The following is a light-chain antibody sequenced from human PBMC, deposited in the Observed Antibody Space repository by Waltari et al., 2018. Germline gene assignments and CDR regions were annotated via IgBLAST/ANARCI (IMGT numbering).Light chain of an antibody. CDR1: SSAVGGYNY. J-gene: IGLJ2*01. Sequence: QSALTQPASVSGSPGQSITISCTGTSSAVGGYNYVSWYQQHPGKAPKLMIYEVSHRPSGVSNRFSGSKSGNTASLTISGLQAEDEADYYCSSYTSSSDVVFGGGTKLTVL. V-gene: IGLV2-14*01. CDR2: EVS. CDR3: SSYTSSSDVV.